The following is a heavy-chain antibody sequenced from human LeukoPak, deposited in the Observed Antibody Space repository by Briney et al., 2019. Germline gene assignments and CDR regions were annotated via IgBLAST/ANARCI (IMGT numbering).Heavy chain of an antibody. J-gene: IGHJ4*02. Sequence: SETLSLTCTVSGGSVSSDSYYWSWLRQPPGKGLEWIGYIYYSGSTNYNPSLKSRVTISIDTSKNQFSLKLSSVTAADTAVYYCARWSQLGFDYWGQGTLVTVSS. D-gene: IGHD6-6*01. V-gene: IGHV4-61*01. CDR2: IYYSGST. CDR1: GGSVSSDSYY. CDR3: ARWSQLGFDY.